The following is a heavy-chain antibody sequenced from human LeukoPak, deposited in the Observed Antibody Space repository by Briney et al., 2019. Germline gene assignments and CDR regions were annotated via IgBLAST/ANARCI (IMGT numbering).Heavy chain of an antibody. CDR1: GFTFSSYA. J-gene: IGHJ4*02. Sequence: PGGSLRLSCAASGFTFSSYAMYWVRQAPGKGLEWVAVISYDGSNKYYADSVKGRFTISRDNSKNTLYLQMNSLRAEDTAVYYCARTQGAQDYWGQGTLVTVSS. CDR3: ARTQGAQDY. V-gene: IGHV3-30-3*01. D-gene: IGHD4/OR15-4a*01. CDR2: ISYDGSNK.